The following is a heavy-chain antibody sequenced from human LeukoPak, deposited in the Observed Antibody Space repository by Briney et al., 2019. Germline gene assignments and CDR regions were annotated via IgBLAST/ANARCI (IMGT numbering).Heavy chain of an antibody. J-gene: IGHJ4*02. Sequence: GGSLRPSCAASGFTFSSYGMHWVRQAPGKGLEWVAVISYDGSNKYYADSVKGRFTISRDNSKNTLYLQMNSLRAEDTAVYYCASNTALDYWGQGTLVTVSS. CDR3: ASNTALDY. CDR1: GFTFSSYG. CDR2: ISYDGSNK. V-gene: IGHV3-30*03. D-gene: IGHD5-18*01.